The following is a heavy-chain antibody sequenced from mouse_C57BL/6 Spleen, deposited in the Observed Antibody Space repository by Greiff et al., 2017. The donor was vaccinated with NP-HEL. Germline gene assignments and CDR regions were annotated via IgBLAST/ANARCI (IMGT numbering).Heavy chain of an antibody. V-gene: IGHV2-2*01. CDR1: GFSLTSYG. D-gene: IGHD2-3*01. CDR3: ARGVYDGYDAMDY. Sequence: QVQLKQSGPGLVQPSQSLSITCTVSGFSLTSYGVHWVRQSPGKGLEWLGVIWSGGSTDYNAAFISRLSISKDNSKSQVFFKMNSLQADDTAIYYCARGVYDGYDAMDYWGQGTSVTVSS. J-gene: IGHJ4*01. CDR2: IWSGGST.